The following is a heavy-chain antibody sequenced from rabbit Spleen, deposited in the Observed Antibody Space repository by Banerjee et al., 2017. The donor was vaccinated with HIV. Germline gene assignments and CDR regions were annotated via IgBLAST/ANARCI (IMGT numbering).Heavy chain of an antibody. CDR3: ASSSGVGSDAYMKL. V-gene: IGHV1S45*01. CDR1: GVSFSSNYW. CDR2: TGVGSSGSI. D-gene: IGHD6-1*01. J-gene: IGHJ6*01. Sequence: QEQLVESGGGLVRPEGSLRLSCTASGVSFSSNYWVCWVRQAPGKGLEWIACTGVGSSGSIQYASWAKGRFTISKTSSTTLTLQLNSLTAADTATYFCASSSGVGSDAYMKLWGQGTLVTVS.